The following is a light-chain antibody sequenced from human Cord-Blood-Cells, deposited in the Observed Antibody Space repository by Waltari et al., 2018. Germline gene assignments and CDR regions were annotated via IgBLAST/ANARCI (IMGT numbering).Light chain of an antibody. V-gene: IGLV2-23*01. J-gene: IGLJ3*02. CDR1: SRDVGSYNL. Sequence: QSAMPPPASVSGSPGHSITISCTGTSRDVGSYNLVSWYQQHPGKAPKLMIYEGSKRPSGVSNRFSGSKSGNTASLTISGLQAEDEADYYCCSYAGSSTWVFGGGTKLTVL. CDR3: CSYAGSSTWV. CDR2: EGS.